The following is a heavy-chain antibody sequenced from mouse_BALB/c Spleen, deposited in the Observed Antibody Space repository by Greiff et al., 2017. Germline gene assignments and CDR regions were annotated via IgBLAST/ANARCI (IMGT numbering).Heavy chain of an antibody. CDR1: GFTFSSFG. J-gene: IGHJ2*01. CDR3: ARDWDDPSFDY. CDR2: ISSGSSTI. D-gene: IGHD4-1*01. V-gene: IGHV5-17*02. Sequence: EVQGVESGGGLVQPGGSRKLSCAASGFTFSSFGMHWVRQAPEKGLEWVAYISSGSSTIYYADTVKGRFTISRDNPKNTLFLQMTSLRSEDTAMYYCARDWDDPSFDYWGQGTTLTVSS.